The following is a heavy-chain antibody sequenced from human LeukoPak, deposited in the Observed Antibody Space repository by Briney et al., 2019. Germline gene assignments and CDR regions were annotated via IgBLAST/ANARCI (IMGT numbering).Heavy chain of an antibody. CDR3: ARDIAAAGHFDY. V-gene: IGHV4-59*12. Sequence: SETLSLTCTVSGGSISSYYWSWIRQPPGKGLEWIGYIYYSGSTNYNPSLKSRVTISVDTSKNQFSLKLSSVTAADTAVYYCARDIAAAGHFDYWGQGTLVTVSS. D-gene: IGHD6-13*01. CDR1: GGSISSYY. J-gene: IGHJ4*02. CDR2: IYYSGST.